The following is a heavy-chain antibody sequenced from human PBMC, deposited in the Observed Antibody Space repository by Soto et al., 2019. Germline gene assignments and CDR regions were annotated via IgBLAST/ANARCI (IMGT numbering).Heavy chain of an antibody. CDR3: ARVVVVPAAIRYYFNY. Sequence: SVKVSCKASGGTFSSYAISWVRQAPGQGLEWMGGIIPIFGTANYAQKFQGRVTITADESTSTAYMELSSLRSEDTAVYYCARVVVVPAAIRYYFNYWGQGTLVTVSS. D-gene: IGHD2-2*02. CDR1: GGTFSSYA. V-gene: IGHV1-69*13. CDR2: IIPIFGTA. J-gene: IGHJ4*02.